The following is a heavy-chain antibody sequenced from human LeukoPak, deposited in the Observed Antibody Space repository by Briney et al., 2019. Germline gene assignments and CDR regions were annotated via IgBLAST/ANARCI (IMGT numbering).Heavy chain of an antibody. V-gene: IGHV3-23*01. CDR1: GFTFSSYA. Sequence: GGSLRLSCAASGFTFSSYAMSWVRQAPGNGLEWVSAISGSGGSTYYADSVKGRFTISRDNSKNTLYLQMNSLRAEDTAVYYCAKVQGLGVGDTGSYFDYWGQGTLVTVSS. D-gene: IGHD1-26*01. J-gene: IGHJ4*02. CDR2: ISGSGGST. CDR3: AKVQGLGVGDTGSYFDY.